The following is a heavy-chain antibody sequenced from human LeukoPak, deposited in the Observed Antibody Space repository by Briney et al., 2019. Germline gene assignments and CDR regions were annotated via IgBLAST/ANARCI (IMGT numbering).Heavy chain of an antibody. CDR2: ISSSGGST. J-gene: IGHJ6*02. CDR3: AKAGYCSSTSCYRNHGMDV. Sequence: GGSLRLSCAASGFTFSSYAMSWVRKAPGKGLEWVSAISSSGGSTYYADSVKGRFTISRDNSKNTLYLQMNSLRAEDTAVYYCAKAGYCSSTSCYRNHGMDVWGQGTTVTVFS. V-gene: IGHV3-23*01. D-gene: IGHD2-2*02. CDR1: GFTFSSYA.